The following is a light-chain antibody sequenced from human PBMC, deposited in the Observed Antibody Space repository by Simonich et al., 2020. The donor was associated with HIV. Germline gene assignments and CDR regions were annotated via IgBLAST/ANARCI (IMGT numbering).Light chain of an antibody. J-gene: IGKJ1*01. CDR2: DAS. CDR1: QSVSSN. V-gene: IGKV3-15*01. Sequence: EMVMTQSPATLSLSPVERATLSCRASQSVSSNLAWYQQKPGQAPTLLIYDASTRATGIPARFSGSGSGTEFTLTINRMQSEDFAVYYCQQYNNWPRTFGLGTKVEMK. CDR3: QQYNNWPRT.